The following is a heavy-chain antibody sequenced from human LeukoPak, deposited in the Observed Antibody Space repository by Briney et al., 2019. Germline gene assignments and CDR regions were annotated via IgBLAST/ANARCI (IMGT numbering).Heavy chain of an antibody. CDR3: ARDSRGIVLMVYAIRRAFDI. J-gene: IGHJ3*02. CDR2: INWNGGST. V-gene: IGHV3-20*04. D-gene: IGHD2-8*01. CDR1: GFTFDDYG. Sequence: GGSLRLSCAASGFTFDDYGMSWVRQAPGKGLEWVSGINWNGGSTGYADSVKGRFTISRDNAKNSLYLQMNSLRAEDTAVYYCARDSRGIVLMVYAIRRAFDIWGQGTMVTVSS.